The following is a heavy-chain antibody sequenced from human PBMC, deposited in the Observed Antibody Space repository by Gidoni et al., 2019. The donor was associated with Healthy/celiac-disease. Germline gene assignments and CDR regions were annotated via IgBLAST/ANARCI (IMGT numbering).Heavy chain of an antibody. J-gene: IGHJ6*02. CDR1: GFTFSSYA. D-gene: IGHD2-2*01. Sequence: EVQLLESGGGLVQPGGSLRLSCAASGFTFSSYAMSWVRQAPGKGLEWVSAISGSGGSTYYADSVKGRFTISRDNSKNTLYLQMNSLRAEDTAVYYCAKDGYCSSTSCYHYYYGMDVWGQGTTVTVSS. CDR2: ISGSGGST. CDR3: AKDGYCSSTSCYHYYYGMDV. V-gene: IGHV3-23*01.